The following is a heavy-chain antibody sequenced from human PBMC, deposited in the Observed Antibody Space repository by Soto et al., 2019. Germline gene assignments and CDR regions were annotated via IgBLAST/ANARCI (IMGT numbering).Heavy chain of an antibody. V-gene: IGHV5-10-1*01. CDR3: DCAGAVGNRNGEVDYYYDMDV. CDR1: GYSFTSYW. J-gene: IGHJ6*02. D-gene: IGHD2-8*01. CDR2: IDPSDSYT. Sequence: GESLKISCKGSGYSFTSYWISWVRQMPGKGLEWMGRIDPSDSYTNYSPSFQGHVTISADKSISTAYLQWSSLKASDTAMYYCDCAGAVGNRNGEVDYYYDMDVWGQGTTVTVSS.